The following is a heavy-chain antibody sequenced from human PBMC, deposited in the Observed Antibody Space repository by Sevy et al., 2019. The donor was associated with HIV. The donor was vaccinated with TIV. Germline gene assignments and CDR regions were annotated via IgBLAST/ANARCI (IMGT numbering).Heavy chain of an antibody. J-gene: IGHJ4*02. CDR2: IKQDGTEK. D-gene: IGHD3-10*01. Sequence: GGSLRLSCTASGFTFSNYWMSWVRQAPGKGLEWVANIKQDGTEKNYVDSVKGRFIISRDNARDSVYLQMNSLRVDDTARYYCARTMWYYRFAYWGQGAPVTVSS. CDR3: ARTMWYYRFAY. V-gene: IGHV3-7*01. CDR1: GFTFSNYW.